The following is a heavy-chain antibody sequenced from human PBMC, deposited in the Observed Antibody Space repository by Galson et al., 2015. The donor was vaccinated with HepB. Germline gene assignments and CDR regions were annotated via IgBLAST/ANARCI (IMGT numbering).Heavy chain of an antibody. CDR2: IIPILGIA. Sequence: SVKVSCKASGGTFSSYAISWVRQAPGQGLEWMGGIIPILGIANYAQKFQGRVTITADKSTSTAYMELSSLRSEDTAVYYCARGRAYYYDSSGYYFAYWGQGTLVTVSS. CDR1: GGTFSSYA. J-gene: IGHJ4*02. V-gene: IGHV1-69*10. D-gene: IGHD3-22*01. CDR3: ARGRAYYYDSSGYYFAY.